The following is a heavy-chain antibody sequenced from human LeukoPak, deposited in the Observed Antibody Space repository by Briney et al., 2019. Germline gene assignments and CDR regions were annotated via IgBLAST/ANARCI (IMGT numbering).Heavy chain of an antibody. CDR2: ISYDGSNK. V-gene: IGHV3-30*18. D-gene: IGHD3-10*01. Sequence: GGSLRLSCAASGFTFSSYDMHWVRQAPGKGLEWVVVISYDGSNKYYADSVKGRFTISRDNSKNTLYLQMNSLRAEDTAVYYCAKGILQYYYGSGSTFDYWGQGTLVTVSS. CDR1: GFTFSSYD. CDR3: AKGILQYYYGSGSTFDY. J-gene: IGHJ4*02.